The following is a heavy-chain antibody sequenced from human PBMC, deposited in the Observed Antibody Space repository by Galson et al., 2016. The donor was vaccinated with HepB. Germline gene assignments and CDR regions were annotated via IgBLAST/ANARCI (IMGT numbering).Heavy chain of an antibody. J-gene: IGHJ5*02. CDR3: TRDPRHYSDNDGPQYYPDFWFDP. V-gene: IGHV1-2*06. Sequence: SVKVSCKASGYTFTGYYMRWVRQAPGQGLEWMGRIDPNSGDTYHAQKFQGRVTMTRDTSITTAYMELRGLRSDDTAVYYCTRDPRHYSDNDGPQYYPDFWFDPWGQGTLVTVSS. D-gene: IGHD3-22*01. CDR2: IDPNSGDT. CDR1: GYTFTGYY.